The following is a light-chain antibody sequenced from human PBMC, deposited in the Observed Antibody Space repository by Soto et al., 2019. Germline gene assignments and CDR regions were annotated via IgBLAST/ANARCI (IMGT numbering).Light chain of an antibody. V-gene: IGLV1-51*01. CDR1: NTNIGNHF. J-gene: IGLJ2*01. CDR2: DND. Sequence: QSVLTQPPSLFAAPGQNVTISCSGSNTNIGNHFVSWYQQLPGTAPRLLIYDNDKRPSGIPDRFSGSKSGTSASLDITGLQTGDEADYYCQSYDSSLIGSVVFGGGTKLTVL. CDR3: QSYDSSLIGSVV.